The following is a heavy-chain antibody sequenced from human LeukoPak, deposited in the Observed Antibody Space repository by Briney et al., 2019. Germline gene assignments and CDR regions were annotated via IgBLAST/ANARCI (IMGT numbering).Heavy chain of an antibody. CDR3: VSGTCGGSCYILDY. Sequence: GGSLRLSYEASEFTFSNYGMHWVRQAPGKGLEWLAVISNDGSSRQYRDSVKGRFTVSRDNSKNTLYLQMNSLRAEDTAVYYCVSGTCGGSCYILDYWGQGTLVTVSS. V-gene: IGHV3-30*03. CDR1: EFTFSNYG. CDR2: ISNDGSSR. D-gene: IGHD2-15*01. J-gene: IGHJ4*02.